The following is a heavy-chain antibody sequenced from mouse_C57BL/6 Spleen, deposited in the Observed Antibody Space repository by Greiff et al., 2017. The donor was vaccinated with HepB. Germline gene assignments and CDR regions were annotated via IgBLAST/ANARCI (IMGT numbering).Heavy chain of an antibody. CDR2: IDPSDSYT. CDR3: ARGGSYFDY. CDR1: GYTFTSYW. Sequence: QVQLKQPGAELVKPGASVKLSCKASGYTFTSYWMQWVKQRPGQGLEWIGEIDPSDSYTNYNQKFQGTATLTVDTSSSTAYMQLSSLTSEDSAVYYCARGGSYFDYWGQGTTLTVSS. V-gene: IGHV1-50*01. J-gene: IGHJ2*01.